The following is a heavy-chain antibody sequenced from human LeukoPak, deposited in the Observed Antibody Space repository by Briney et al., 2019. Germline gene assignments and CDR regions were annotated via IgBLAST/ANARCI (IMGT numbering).Heavy chain of an antibody. Sequence: PGGSLRLSCAPPGFTLSGYWMSWVRQAPRKGLEWVANIKQDGSEKYYVDSMKGRLTICRNNAKNSLYLQMSSLRVEDTAVYYCARESVRLWRYVFDYWGEGSLVTVSS. J-gene: IGHJ4*02. CDR2: IKQDGSEK. D-gene: IGHD5-18*01. CDR1: GFTLSGYW. V-gene: IGHV3-7*05. CDR3: ARESVRLWRYVFDY.